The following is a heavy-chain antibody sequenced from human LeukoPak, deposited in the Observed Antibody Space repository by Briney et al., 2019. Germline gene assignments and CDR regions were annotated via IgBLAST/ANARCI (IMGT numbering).Heavy chain of an antibody. J-gene: IGHJ4*02. CDR1: GFTLSTYA. Sequence: GGSLRLSCAASGFTLSTYAMSWVRQAPGKRPHRVSAISGSGGSTDYADSVKGRFTISRDNSKNTLYLQMNSLRAEDTAVYYCAKALGYSYGPSYYFDYWGQGTLVTVSS. CDR2: ISGSGGST. D-gene: IGHD5-18*01. V-gene: IGHV3-23*01. CDR3: AKALGYSYGPSYYFDY.